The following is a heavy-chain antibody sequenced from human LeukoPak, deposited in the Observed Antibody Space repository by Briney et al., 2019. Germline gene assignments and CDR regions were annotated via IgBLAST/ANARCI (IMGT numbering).Heavy chain of an antibody. CDR3: ARSLQLEPFDY. V-gene: IGHV1-18*01. D-gene: IGHD5-18*01. CDR1: GYTFTSYG. J-gene: IGHJ4*02. Sequence: GASVKVSCKTSGYTFTSYGISWVRQAPGQGLEWMGWISAYNGNTNYAQKLQGRVTMTADTSTSTAYMELRSLRSDDTAVYYCARSLQLEPFDYWGQGTLVTVSS. CDR2: ISAYNGNT.